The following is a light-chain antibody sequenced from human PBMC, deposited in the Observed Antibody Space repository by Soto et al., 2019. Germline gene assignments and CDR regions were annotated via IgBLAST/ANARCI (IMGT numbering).Light chain of an antibody. V-gene: IGLV2-14*01. J-gene: IGLJ1*01. CDR2: EVF. CDR1: SSDVGGYNY. CDR3: NPYTNTYTFV. Sequence: QSVLTQPASVSGSPGQSITISCTGTSSDVGGYNYVSWYQHHPGKAPKLMIYEVFKRPSGVSNRFSGSKSGNTASLTISGLQPEDEADYYCNPYTNTYTFVLGSGTKVTVL.